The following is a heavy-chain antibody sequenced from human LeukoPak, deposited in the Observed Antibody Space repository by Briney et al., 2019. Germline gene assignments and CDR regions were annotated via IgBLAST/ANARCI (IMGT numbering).Heavy chain of an antibody. V-gene: IGHV4-34*01. Sequence: SETLSLTCAVYGGSFSGYYCSWIRQPPGKGLEWIGEINHSGSTNYNPSLKSRVTISVDTSKNQFSLKLSSVTAADTAVYYCARGLAFQHWGQGTLVTVSS. CDR2: INHSGST. CDR3: ARGLAFQH. J-gene: IGHJ1*01. CDR1: GGSFSGYY.